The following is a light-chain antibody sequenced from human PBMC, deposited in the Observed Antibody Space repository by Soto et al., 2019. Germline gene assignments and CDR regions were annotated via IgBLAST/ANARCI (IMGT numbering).Light chain of an antibody. J-gene: IGLJ3*02. CDR3: AAWDDNLNGPV. V-gene: IGLV1-44*01. Sequence: QSVLTQPPSASGTPGQRVTISCSGSNSNIGSNTVNWYQQLPGTAPKLLIYSSNQRPSGVSDRFSGSKSATSASLAISGLQSEDEADYYCAAWDDNLNGPVFGGGTKLTVL. CDR1: NSNIGSNT. CDR2: SSN.